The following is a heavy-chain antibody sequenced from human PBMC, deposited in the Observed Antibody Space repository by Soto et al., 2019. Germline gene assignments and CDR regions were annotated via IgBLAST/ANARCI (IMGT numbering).Heavy chain of an antibody. Sequence: SETLSLTCTVSGGSISSGGYYWSWIRQHPGKGLEWIGYIYYSGSTYYNPSLKSRVTISVDTSKNQFPLKLSSVTAADTAVYYCARQYSSSWFWPNWFDPWGQGTLVTVSS. CDR2: IYYSGST. D-gene: IGHD6-13*01. V-gene: IGHV4-31*03. CDR3: ARQYSSSWFWPNWFDP. CDR1: GGSISSGGYY. J-gene: IGHJ5*02.